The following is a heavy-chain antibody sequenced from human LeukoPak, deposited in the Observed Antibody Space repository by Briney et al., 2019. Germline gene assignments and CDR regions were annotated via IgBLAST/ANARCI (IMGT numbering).Heavy chain of an antibody. D-gene: IGHD2-21*02. Sequence: PSETLSLTCSVSGGSISSSSNYWGWIRQPPGKGLEWIATIYYSGGTYYNPSLKSRVTISVDTSKNHFSLKLSSVTAADTAVYYCARLYCGGDCYLDYWGQGTLVTVSS. V-gene: IGHV4-39*07. CDR1: GGSISSSSNY. CDR2: IYYSGGT. J-gene: IGHJ4*02. CDR3: ARLYCGGDCYLDY.